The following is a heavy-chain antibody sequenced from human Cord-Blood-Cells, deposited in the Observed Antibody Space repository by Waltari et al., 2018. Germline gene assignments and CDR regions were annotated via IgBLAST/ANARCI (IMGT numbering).Heavy chain of an antibody. CDR1: GFTFSSYW. V-gene: IGHV3-74*01. D-gene: IGHD1-26*01. CDR3: ARDWDREDWYFDL. CDR2: INSDGSST. J-gene: IGHJ2*01. Sequence: EVQLVESGGGLVQPGGSLRLSCAASGFTFSSYWMHWVRQAPGKGLVWVSRINSDGSSTSYADAVKGRFTISRDNAKNTLYLQMNSLRAEDTAVYYCARDWDREDWYFDLWGRGTLVTVSS.